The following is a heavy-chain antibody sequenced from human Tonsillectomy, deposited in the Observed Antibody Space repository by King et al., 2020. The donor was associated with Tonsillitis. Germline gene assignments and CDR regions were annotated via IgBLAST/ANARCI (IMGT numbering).Heavy chain of an antibody. CDR1: GFTFSSYE. CDR3: AREGIDYYDSSGYYRVDAFDI. CDR2: ISSSGSTI. J-gene: IGHJ3*02. Sequence: QLVQSGGGLVQPGGSLRLSCAASGFTFSSYEMNRVRQAPGKGLEWVSYISSSGSTIYYADSVKGRFTISRDNAKNSLYLQMNSLRAEDTAVYYCAREGIDYYDSSGYYRVDAFDIWGQGTMVTVSS. D-gene: IGHD3-22*01. V-gene: IGHV3-48*03.